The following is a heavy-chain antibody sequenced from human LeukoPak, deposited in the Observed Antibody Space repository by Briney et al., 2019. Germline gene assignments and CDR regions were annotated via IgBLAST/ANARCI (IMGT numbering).Heavy chain of an antibody. CDR3: ARPPSRITGTTEDY. J-gene: IGHJ4*02. Sequence: GESLKISCKASGYSFATYWIGRVRQMAGKGLEWMGIIYPGDSDTRYNPSFQGQVTISADKSINTAYLQWRSLKASDTAMYYCARPPSRITGTTEDYWGQGTLVTVSS. D-gene: IGHD1-20*01. CDR2: IYPGDSDT. CDR1: GYSFATYW. V-gene: IGHV5-51*01.